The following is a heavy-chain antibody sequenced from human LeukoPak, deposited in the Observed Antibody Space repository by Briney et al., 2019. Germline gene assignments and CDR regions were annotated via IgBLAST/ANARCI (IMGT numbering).Heavy chain of an antibody. CDR3: ARDRYGSGSYYSLSAFDI. CDR1: GYTFTGYY. J-gene: IGHJ3*02. V-gene: IGHV1-2*04. Sequence: ASVKVSCKASGYTFTGYYMHWVRQAPGQGLEWMGWINPNSGGTNYAQKFQGWVTMTRDTSISTAYMELSRLRSDDTAVYYCARDRYGSGSYYSLSAFDIWGQGTMVTVSS. D-gene: IGHD3-10*01. CDR2: INPNSGGT.